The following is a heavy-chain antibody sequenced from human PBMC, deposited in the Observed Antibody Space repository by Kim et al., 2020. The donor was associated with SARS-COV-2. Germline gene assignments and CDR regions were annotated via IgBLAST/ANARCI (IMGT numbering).Heavy chain of an antibody. V-gene: IGHV4-39*01. CDR2: IYNSGNT. D-gene: IGHD3-10*01. CDR3: ARHYYAGSRSYRGFEP. J-gene: IGHJ5*02. CDR1: GGSISSYTFC. Sequence: SETLSLTCTVSGGSISSYTFCWGWIRQPPGKGLEWIGSIYNSGNTNYNPSLRSRVTISMDTTTNQFSLMLTSVTAADTALYYCARHYYAGSRSYRGFEPWGQRSLVTVSS.